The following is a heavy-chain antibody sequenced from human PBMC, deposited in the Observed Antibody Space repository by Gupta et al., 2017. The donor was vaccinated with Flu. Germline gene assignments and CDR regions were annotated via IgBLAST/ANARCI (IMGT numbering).Heavy chain of an antibody. Sequence: EVQLVESGGGLVQPGGSLRLSCAASGFTFSSYSMNWVRQAPGKGLEWVSYISSSSSTIYYADSVKGRFTISRDNAKNSLYLQMNSLRAEDTAVYYCARYYYDSSGYYYGAFDIWGQGTMVTVSS. CDR1: GFTFSSYS. J-gene: IGHJ3*02. CDR3: ARYYYDSSGYYYGAFDI. D-gene: IGHD3-22*01. CDR2: ISSSSSTI. V-gene: IGHV3-48*01.